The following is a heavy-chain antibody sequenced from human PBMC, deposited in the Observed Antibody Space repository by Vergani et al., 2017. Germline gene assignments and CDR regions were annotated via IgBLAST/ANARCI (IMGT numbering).Heavy chain of an antibody. J-gene: IGHJ4*02. CDR1: GGSISSGDFY. CDR2: IYYSGST. D-gene: IGHD3-22*01. V-gene: IGHV4-30-4*01. Sequence: QVQLQESGPGLVKPSPTLSLTCTVSGGSISSGDFYWSWIRQPPGKGLEWSGDIYYSGSTYYNPSLKSRVTISVDTSKNQFSLKLRSVTAADTAVYYWARESSDYDSSGYYYGYWGQGTLVTVSS. CDR3: ARESSDYDSSGYYYGY.